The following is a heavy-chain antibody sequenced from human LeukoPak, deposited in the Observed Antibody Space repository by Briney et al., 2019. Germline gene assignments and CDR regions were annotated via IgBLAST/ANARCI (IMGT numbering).Heavy chain of an antibody. CDR3: ARGSYSPDFDY. V-gene: IGHV4-59*01. CDR2: IYYSGST. J-gene: IGHJ4*02. CDR1: GGSISSYY. Sequence: PSETLSLTCTVPGGSISSYYWSWIRQPPGKGLEWIGYIYYSGSTNYNPSLKSRVTISVDTSKNQFSLKLSSVTAADTAVYYCARGSYSPDFDYWGQGTLVTVSS. D-gene: IGHD5-18*01.